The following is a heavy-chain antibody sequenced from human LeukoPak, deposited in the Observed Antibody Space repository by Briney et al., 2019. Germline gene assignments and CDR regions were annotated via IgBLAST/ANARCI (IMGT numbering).Heavy chain of an antibody. CDR1: GFTCTDHY. CDR3: SMSYIPGKDAYFDL. V-gene: IGHV3-72*01. Sequence: GSLRLSCATSGFTCTDHYRDWVRQAPAKGLDWVARIRYRPKSYTTEHATSVKARFTIPRDDSQRSLFLQMSGLRTQDTAMYYCSMSYIPGKDAYFDLRGQGTLVTVSS. J-gene: IGHJ5*02. D-gene: IGHD2-21*01. CDR2: IRYRPKSYTT.